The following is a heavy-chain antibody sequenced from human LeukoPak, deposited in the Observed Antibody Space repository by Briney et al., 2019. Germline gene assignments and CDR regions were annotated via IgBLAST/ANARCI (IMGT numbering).Heavy chain of an antibody. D-gene: IGHD4-17*01. CDR3: AKDPLAYGDYVRPDY. J-gene: IGHJ4*02. CDR2: IRYDGRNK. CDR1: GFTFSTYG. Sequence: GGSLRLSCAASGFTFSTYGMHWVRQAPGKGLEWVAFIRYDGRNKYYADSVKGRFTISRDNSKNTLYLQMNSLRAEDTAVDYCAKDPLAYGDYVRPDYWGQGTLVTVSS. V-gene: IGHV3-30*02.